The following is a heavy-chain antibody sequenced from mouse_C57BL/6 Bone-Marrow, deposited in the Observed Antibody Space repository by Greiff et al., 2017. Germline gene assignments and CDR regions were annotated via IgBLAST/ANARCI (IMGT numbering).Heavy chain of an antibody. J-gene: IGHJ3*01. V-gene: IGHV1-72*01. Sequence: VQLQQPGAELVKPGASVKLSCKASGYTFTSYWMHWVKQRPGRGLEWIGRIDPNSGGTKYNEKFKSKATLTVDKPSSPAYMQLSSLTSEDAAVYYCASAGWFAYWGQGTLVTVSA. CDR1: GYTFTSYW. CDR3: ASAGWFAY. CDR2: IDPNSGGT.